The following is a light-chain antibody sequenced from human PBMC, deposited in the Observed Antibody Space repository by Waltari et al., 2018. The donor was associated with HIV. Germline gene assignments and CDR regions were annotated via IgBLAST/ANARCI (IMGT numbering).Light chain of an antibody. Sequence: SALTQPASVSGSPGQSVTISCTGTSSDFDLHNFLSWYHPHPGRAPQLIIFGVNYRPSGISSLFAASKSGDTASLTISGLQSGDEADYYCTTYTATDSLLIGSGTKLTVL. CDR2: GVN. CDR1: SSDFDLHNF. V-gene: IGLV2-14*01. J-gene: IGLJ2*01. CDR3: TTYTATDSLL.